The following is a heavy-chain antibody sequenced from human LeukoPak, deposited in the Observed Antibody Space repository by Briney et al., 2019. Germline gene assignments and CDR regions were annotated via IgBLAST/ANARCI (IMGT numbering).Heavy chain of an antibody. J-gene: IGHJ4*02. CDR1: GFSFSDYN. Sequence: GGPLRLSCAASGFSFSDYNMSWIRQAPGKGLEWVAYITSSGDDIYYADSVKGRFTISRDNAKNALFLRMNSLRVEDTATYYCASDIVATSGDFWGQGTLVSVSS. CDR3: ASDIVATSGDF. D-gene: IGHD5-12*01. CDR2: ITSSGDDI. V-gene: IGHV3-11*01.